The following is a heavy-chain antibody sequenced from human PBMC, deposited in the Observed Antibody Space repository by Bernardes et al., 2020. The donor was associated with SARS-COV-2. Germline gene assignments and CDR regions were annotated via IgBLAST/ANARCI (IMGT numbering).Heavy chain of an antibody. CDR2: ISISGNFI. J-gene: IGHJ4*02. CDR3: ARDRSRDTAVVVAPEY. Sequence: GGSLRLSCAASGFTFSSYSMNWVRQAPGKGLEWVSSISISGNFIYYADSVQGRFTVSRDNAKNSLYLQMNSLRVEDTAVYYCARDRSRDTAVVVAPEYWGQGTLVTVS. V-gene: IGHV3-21*01. D-gene: IGHD2-15*01. CDR1: GFTFSSYS.